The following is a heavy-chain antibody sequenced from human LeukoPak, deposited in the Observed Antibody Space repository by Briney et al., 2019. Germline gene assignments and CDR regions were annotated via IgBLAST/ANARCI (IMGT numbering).Heavy chain of an antibody. V-gene: IGHV3-11*04. D-gene: IGHD5-18*01. CDR2: ISSTGSNI. J-gene: IGHJ4*02. CDR3: ARRGYNYGYGDS. Sequence: GGSLRLSCAASGFTFSDYYMSWIRQAPGKGLEWVSYISSTGSNIYYADSVKGRFTISRYNAKNSLFLQLNSLRAEDTAVYYCARRGYNYGYGDSWGQGTLVTVSS. CDR1: GFTFSDYY.